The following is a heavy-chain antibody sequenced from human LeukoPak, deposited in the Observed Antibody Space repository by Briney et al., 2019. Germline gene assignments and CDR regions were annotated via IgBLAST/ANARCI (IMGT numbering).Heavy chain of an antibody. J-gene: IGHJ6*03. D-gene: IGHD5-12*01. CDR1: GYTLTELS. V-gene: IGHV1-18*01. CDR2: ISAYNGNT. Sequence: ASVKVSCKVSGYTLTELSMHWVRQAPGKGLEWVGWISAYNGNTNYAQKLQGRVTMTTDTSTSTAYMELRSLRSDDTAVYYCARGLSVATIVDYYYMDVWGKGTTVTVSS. CDR3: ARGLSVATIVDYYYMDV.